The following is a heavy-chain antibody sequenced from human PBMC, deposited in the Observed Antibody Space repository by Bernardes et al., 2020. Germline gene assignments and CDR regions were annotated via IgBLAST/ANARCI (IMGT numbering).Heavy chain of an antibody. J-gene: IGHJ4*02. D-gene: IGHD6-13*01. CDR1: GGSFSGYY. CDR3: ARGLAGYSSSWYKD. CDR2: INHSGST. Sequence: SETLSLTCAVYGGSFSGYYWSWIRQPPGKGLEWIWEINHSGSTNYNPSLKSRVTISVDTSKNQFSLKLNSVTAADTAVYYCARGLAGYSSSWYKDWGQGTQVTVSS. V-gene: IGHV4-34*01.